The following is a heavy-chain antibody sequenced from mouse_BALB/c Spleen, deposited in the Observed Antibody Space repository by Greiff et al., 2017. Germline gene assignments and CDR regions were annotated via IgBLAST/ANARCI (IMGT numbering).Heavy chain of an antibody. J-gene: IGHJ3*01. CDR2: INPSSGYT. CDR3: ARRGYDQFAY. CDR1: GYTFTSYT. D-gene: IGHD2-14*01. Sequence: VQVVESGAELARPGASVKMSCKASGYTFTSYTMHWVKQRPGQGLEWIGYINPSSGYTNYNQKFKDKATLTADKSSSTAYMQLSSLTSEDSAVYYCARRGYDQFAYWGQGTLVTVSA. V-gene: IGHV1-4*01.